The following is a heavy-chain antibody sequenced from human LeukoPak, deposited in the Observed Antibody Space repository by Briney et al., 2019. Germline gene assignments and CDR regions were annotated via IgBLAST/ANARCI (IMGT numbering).Heavy chain of an antibody. CDR2: ISGSDTGT. Sequence: PGGSLGLSCAASGFTFSSYAMSWVRQAPGKGLEWVSVISGSDTGTYYADSVKGRFTISRDNSKNTLYLQMNSLRAEDTAIYYCAKGASGRCSGTICYALDYWGQGTLVTVSS. CDR3: AKGASGRCSGTICYALDY. V-gene: IGHV3-23*01. D-gene: IGHD2-2*01. J-gene: IGHJ4*02. CDR1: GFTFSSYA.